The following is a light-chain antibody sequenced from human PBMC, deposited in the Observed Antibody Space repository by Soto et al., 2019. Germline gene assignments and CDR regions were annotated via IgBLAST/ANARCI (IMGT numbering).Light chain of an antibody. Sequence: DLPMTPSPFSLFAFVGDRGTITCQASQNINNYLNWYQQKPGRAPKLLIYGASNLEAGVPSRFRGSGSGTDFTFTISRLQPEDIATYYCQQYENLPTFGQGTRLEIK. J-gene: IGKJ5*01. CDR1: QNINNY. CDR3: QQYENLPT. CDR2: GAS. V-gene: IGKV1-33*01.